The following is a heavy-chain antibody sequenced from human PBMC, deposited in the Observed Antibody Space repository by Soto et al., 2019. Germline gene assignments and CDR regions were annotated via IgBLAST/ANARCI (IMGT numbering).Heavy chain of an antibody. V-gene: IGHV4-61*01. Sequence: QVQLQESGPGLVKPSETLSLTCTVSGGSVSSGSHYWSWIRQPPGKGLEWIGYIYYSGSTRYNPSLMSLVTISVDSSKNQLSLKLSSVTAADTAVYFCARKVVIIRGWFDPWGHGTLVTVSS. CDR1: GGSVSSGSHY. J-gene: IGHJ5*02. D-gene: IGHD3-3*01. CDR3: ARKVVIIRGWFDP. CDR2: IYYSGST.